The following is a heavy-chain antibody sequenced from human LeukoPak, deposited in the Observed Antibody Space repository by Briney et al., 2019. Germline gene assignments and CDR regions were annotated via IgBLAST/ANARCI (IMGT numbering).Heavy chain of an antibody. CDR3: ARIYI. CDR1: GFTFSRYG. D-gene: IGHD3-10*01. J-gene: IGHJ4*02. V-gene: IGHV3-48*01. CDR2: ISGGSTTI. Sequence: GGSLRLSCAASGFTFSRYGINWVRQAPGKGLEWVSYISGGSTTIYYADSVKGRFTVSRDDAKNSLYLQMNSLTAEDTAVYYCARIYIGGQGTLVTVSS.